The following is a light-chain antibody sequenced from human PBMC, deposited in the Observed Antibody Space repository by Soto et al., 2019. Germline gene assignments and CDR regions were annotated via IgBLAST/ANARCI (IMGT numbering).Light chain of an antibody. CDR1: SSDFGGYNY. Sequence: QSALTQPASVSGSPGQSITISCTGTSSDFGGYNYVSWYQQHPGKAPKLMVYDVSNRPSGVYNRFSGTKSGNTASLTISWLQAENEADYYCSSYTSSRTVVFCGGTKLTVL. V-gene: IGLV2-14*01. J-gene: IGLJ2*01. CDR3: SSYTSSRTVV. CDR2: DVS.